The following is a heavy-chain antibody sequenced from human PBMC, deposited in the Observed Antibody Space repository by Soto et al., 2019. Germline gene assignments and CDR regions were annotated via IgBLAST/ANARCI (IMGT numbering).Heavy chain of an antibody. CDR3: ARDRSQPLTPPHYDILTGYSWYFDL. Sequence: GGSLRLSCAASGFTVSSNYMSWVRQAPGKGLEWVSVIYSGGSTYYADSVKGRFTISRDNSKNTLYLQMNSLRAEDTAVYYCARDRSQPLTPPHYDILTGYSWYFDLWGRGTLVTVSS. CDR2: IYSGGST. J-gene: IGHJ2*01. CDR1: GFTVSSNY. V-gene: IGHV3-66*01. D-gene: IGHD3-9*01.